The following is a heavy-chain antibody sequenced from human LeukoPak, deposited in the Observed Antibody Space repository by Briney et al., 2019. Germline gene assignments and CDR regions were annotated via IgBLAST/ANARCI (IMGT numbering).Heavy chain of an antibody. CDR3: ARARDDQSTWIQLFDY. CDR2: ISGSGGST. CDR1: GFTFSSYA. Sequence: GGSLRLSCAASGFTFSSYAMSWVRQAPGKGLEWVSAISGSGGSTYYADSVKGRFTISRDNSKNTLYLQMNSLRAEDTAVYYCARARDDQSTWIQLFDYWGQGTLVTVSS. V-gene: IGHV3-23*01. D-gene: IGHD5-18*01. J-gene: IGHJ4*02.